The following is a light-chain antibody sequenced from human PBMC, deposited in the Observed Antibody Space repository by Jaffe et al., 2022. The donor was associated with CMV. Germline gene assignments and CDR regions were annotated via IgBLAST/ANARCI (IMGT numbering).Light chain of an antibody. CDR3: QQLNSFPR. CDR2: AAS. CDR1: QGISSS. V-gene: IGKV1-9*01. Sequence: DIQLTQSPSFLSASVGDRVTITCRASQGISSSLAWYQQRPGKAPNLLIYAASILQSGVPSRFSGSGSGTEFTLTISSLQPEDFATYYCQQLNSFPRFGPGTKVDIK. J-gene: IGKJ3*01.